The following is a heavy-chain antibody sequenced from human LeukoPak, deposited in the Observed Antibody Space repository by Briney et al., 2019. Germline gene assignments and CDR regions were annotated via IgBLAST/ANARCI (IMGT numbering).Heavy chain of an antibody. D-gene: IGHD4-17*01. V-gene: IGHV1-69*04. J-gene: IGHJ4*02. CDR2: IIPIFGIA. CDR3: ARTTPRGLQNDY. CDR1: GGTFSSYA. Sequence: ASVKVSCTASGGTFSSYASSWVRQAPGQGLEWMGRIIPIFGIANYAQKFQGRVTITADKSTSTAYMELSSLRSEDTAVYYCARTTPRGLQNDYWGQGTLVTVSS.